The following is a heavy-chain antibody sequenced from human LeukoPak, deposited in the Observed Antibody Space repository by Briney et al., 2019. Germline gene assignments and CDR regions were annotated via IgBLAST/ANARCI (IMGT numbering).Heavy chain of an antibody. CDR2: IHKGGST. CDR3: ARGGDYSGSGIHYTTLYLKN. V-gene: IGHV3-66*01. CDR1: GFTVASTY. Sequence: GGSLRLSCAASGFTVASTYMTWLRQPPGKGLEWVSTIHKGGSTYYADSVKDRFTISRDSSTDTVYLQMNGLRVEDTAVYYCARGGDYSGSGIHYTTLYLKNWGPGTLVTVSS. J-gene: IGHJ1*01. D-gene: IGHD3-10*01.